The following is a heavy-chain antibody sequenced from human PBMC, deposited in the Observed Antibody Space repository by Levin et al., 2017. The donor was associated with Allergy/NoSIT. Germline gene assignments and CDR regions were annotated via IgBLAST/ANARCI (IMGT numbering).Heavy chain of an antibody. J-gene: IGHJ4*02. D-gene: IGHD5-12*01. Sequence: GESLKISCAASGFTFNSHAMTWVRQAPGKGLEWVSTISGYGESTYYAESVKGRFTISRDNPRNTLHLLMTSLRAGDTAIYSCASDATLLATSEDYLDYWGQGTRVSVSS. CDR2: ISGYGEST. V-gene: IGHV3-23*01. CDR1: GFTFNSHA. CDR3: ASDATLLATSEDYLDY.